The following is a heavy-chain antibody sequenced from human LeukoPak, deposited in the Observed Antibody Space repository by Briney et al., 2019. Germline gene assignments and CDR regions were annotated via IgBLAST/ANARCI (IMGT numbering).Heavy chain of an antibody. CDR2: ISTNGGST. CDR3: VYSSGWPL. V-gene: IGHV3-64D*09. D-gene: IGHD6-19*01. J-gene: IGHJ4*02. CDR1: GFTFSSYA. Sequence: PGGSLRLSCSASGFTFSSYAMHWVRQAPGKRLEYVSGISTNGGSTYYADSVKGRFTISRDNSKNTLFLQMGSLRTEDTAVYYCVYSSGWPLWGQGTLVTVSS.